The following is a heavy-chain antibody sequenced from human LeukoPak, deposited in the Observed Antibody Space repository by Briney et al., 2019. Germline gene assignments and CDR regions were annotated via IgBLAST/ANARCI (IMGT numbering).Heavy chain of an antibody. CDR3: ARFAVDSLMVFDY. Sequence: SETLSLTCTVSGGSISSSYWSWIRQPPGKGLEWIGYIYYTGNTNYNPSLKSRVTISVDTSKKQFSLKLRFVTAADTAVYYCARFAVDSLMVFDYWGQGTLVTVSS. D-gene: IGHD5-12*01. CDR1: GGSISSSY. J-gene: IGHJ4*02. V-gene: IGHV4-59*08. CDR2: IYYTGNT.